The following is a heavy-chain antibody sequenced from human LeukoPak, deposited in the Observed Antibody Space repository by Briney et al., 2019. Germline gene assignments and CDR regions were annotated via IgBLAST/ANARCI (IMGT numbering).Heavy chain of an antibody. CDR1: GFTFSSYA. CDR3: AKFMGRIVVVPAASFDY. CDR2: ISGSGGST. J-gene: IGHJ4*02. V-gene: IGHV3-23*01. D-gene: IGHD2-2*01. Sequence: GGSLRLSCAASGFTFSSYAMSRVRQAPGKGLEWVSAISGSGGSTYYADSVKGRFTISRDNSKNTLYLQMNSLRAEDTAVYYCAKFMGRIVVVPAASFDYWGQGTLVTVSS.